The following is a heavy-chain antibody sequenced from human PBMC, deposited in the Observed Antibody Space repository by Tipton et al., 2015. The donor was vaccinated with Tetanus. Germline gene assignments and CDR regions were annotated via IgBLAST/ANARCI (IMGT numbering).Heavy chain of an antibody. V-gene: IGHV5-51*01. Sequence: QSGPEVKKPGESLKISCKASGHNSRSYWINWVRQLPGKGLEWMGIIYPGDSDATYSPSFQGQVTISADKSISTAYLQWTSLKTPDTAIYFCARLPKHYSASGSTWGQGTLVTVSS. CDR2: IYPGDSDA. D-gene: IGHD3-10*01. CDR3: ARLPKHYSASGST. J-gene: IGHJ5*02. CDR1: GHNSRSYW.